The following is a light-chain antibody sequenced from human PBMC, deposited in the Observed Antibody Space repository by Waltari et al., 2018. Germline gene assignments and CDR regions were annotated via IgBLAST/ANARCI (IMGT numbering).Light chain of an antibody. CDR1: QSFGGS. Sequence: EMVMTQTPATLSVSPGETATLSCRASQSFGGSLAWYQQRPGQTPRLLIYYTSNRATDIPARFSGSGSGTEFALTISGVQSEDVAVYYCQQYKSWSWTFGQGTKVEIK. J-gene: IGKJ1*01. CDR2: YTS. CDR3: QQYKSWSWT. V-gene: IGKV3-15*01.